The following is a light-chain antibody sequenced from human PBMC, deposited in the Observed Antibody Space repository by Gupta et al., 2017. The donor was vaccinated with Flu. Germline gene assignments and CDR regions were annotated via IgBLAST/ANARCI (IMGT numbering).Light chain of an antibody. CDR1: QSVGSR. Sequence: TVITQSPGTLSMSPGERATLSCRASQSVGSRLCWYQQRPGQSPRLLIYDASTRATGIPARFSGSGSGTDFTLTISSLQSEDFAVYSCQQYDNWPHTFGQETKIEIK. CDR2: DAS. CDR3: QQYDNWPHT. V-gene: IGKV3-15*01. J-gene: IGKJ2*01.